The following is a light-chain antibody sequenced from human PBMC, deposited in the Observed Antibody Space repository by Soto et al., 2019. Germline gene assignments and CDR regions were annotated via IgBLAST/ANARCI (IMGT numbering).Light chain of an antibody. CDR3: LLYYGGAS. Sequence: QAVVTQEPSLTVSPGRTVTLTCTSSTGAVTSAFFPTWFQQKPGQTPRALIYDTNKKHSWTPARFSGSLLGGKAALTLSGVQPEDEADYYCLLYYGGASFGGGTKVTVL. J-gene: IGLJ2*01. V-gene: IGLV7-43*01. CDR1: TGAVTSAFF. CDR2: DTN.